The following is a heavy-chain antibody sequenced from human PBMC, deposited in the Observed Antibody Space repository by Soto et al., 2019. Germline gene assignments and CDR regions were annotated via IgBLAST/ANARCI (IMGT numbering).Heavy chain of an antibody. CDR3: ARQGFGPLHGLVDV. Sequence: QVQLQESGPGLVKPSETLSLSCTVSGGSISSYYWSWFRQSPGKRMEWIGYVHHSWGSSYNPSLPSRVALSLDTSKSQFSLKVTSVTATDRAVYYCARQGFGPLHGLVDVWGQGTTVTVSS. V-gene: IGHV4-59*08. CDR2: VHHSWGS. J-gene: IGHJ6*02. CDR1: GGSISSYY. D-gene: IGHD3-10*01.